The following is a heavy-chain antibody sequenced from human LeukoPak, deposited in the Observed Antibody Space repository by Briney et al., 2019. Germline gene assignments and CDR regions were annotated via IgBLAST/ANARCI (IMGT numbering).Heavy chain of an antibody. CDR2: IRPSGDNT. D-gene: IGHD6-19*01. CDR3: ARVAGWHWFDP. V-gene: IGHV3-23*01. Sequence: GGSLRLSCAASGFTFSSCDMTCVRQAPGRGLEWVSSIRPSGDNTYYGDSVKGRFTISRDNSKNTVYLQMNNMRVDDTAVYYCARVAGWHWFDPWGQGTLVTVSS. J-gene: IGHJ5*02. CDR1: GFTFSSCD.